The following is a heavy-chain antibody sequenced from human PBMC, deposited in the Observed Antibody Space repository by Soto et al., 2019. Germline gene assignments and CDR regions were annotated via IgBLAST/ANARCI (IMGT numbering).Heavy chain of an antibody. CDR2: IYYSGST. D-gene: IGHD3-22*01. CDR3: ARNSPNYYDSSGYYWNWFDP. CDR1: GGSVSSGSYY. Sequence: SETLSLTCTVSGGSVSSGSYYWSWIRQPPGKGLEWIGYIYYSGSTNYNPSLKSRVTIAVDTSKNQFSLKLSSVTAADTAVYYCARNSPNYYDSSGYYWNWFDPWGQGTLVTVSS. J-gene: IGHJ5*02. V-gene: IGHV4-61*01.